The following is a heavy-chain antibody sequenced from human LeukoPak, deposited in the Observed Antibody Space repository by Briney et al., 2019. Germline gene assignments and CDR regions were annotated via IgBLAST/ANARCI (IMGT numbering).Heavy chain of an antibody. Sequence: SETLSLTCTVFGGSISSYYWGWIRQPAGKGLEWIGRIYSSGSTKYNPSLKSRVTMSVDTSKNQFSLKLSSVTAADTAVYYCARDRSLGELTTESPSFDYWGQGTLVTVSS. V-gene: IGHV4-4*07. D-gene: IGHD3-16*01. CDR3: ARDRSLGELTTESPSFDY. CDR1: GGSISSYY. J-gene: IGHJ4*02. CDR2: IYSSGST.